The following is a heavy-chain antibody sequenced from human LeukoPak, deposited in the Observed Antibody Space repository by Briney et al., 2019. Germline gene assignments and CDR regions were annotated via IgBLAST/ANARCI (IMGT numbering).Heavy chain of an antibody. CDR3: ARGFPVVVTAIEPRGVAFDI. J-gene: IGHJ3*02. V-gene: IGHV4-61*02. CDR1: GGSISSGSYY. CDR2: IYTSGST. Sequence: PSQTLSLTCTVSGGSISSGSYYWSWIRQPAGKGLEWIGRIYTSGSTNYNPSLKSRVTISVDTSKNQFSLKLSSVTAADTAVYYCARGFPVVVTAIEPRGVAFDIWGQGTMVTVSS. D-gene: IGHD2-21*02.